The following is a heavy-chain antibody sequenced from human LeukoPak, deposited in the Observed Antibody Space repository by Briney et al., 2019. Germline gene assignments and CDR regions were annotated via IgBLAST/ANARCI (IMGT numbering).Heavy chain of an antibody. CDR3: ASGATSGWYGDGYFDY. Sequence: GGSLRLSCAASDFIFSDFYMSWIRQAPGKGREWVSYISSSGDTIYYADSVKGRFTISRDNAKNSLYLQMNSLRAEDTAVYYCASGATSGWYGDGYFDYWGQGTLVTVSS. CDR2: ISSSGDTI. CDR1: DFIFSDFY. J-gene: IGHJ4*02. D-gene: IGHD6-13*01. V-gene: IGHV3-11*01.